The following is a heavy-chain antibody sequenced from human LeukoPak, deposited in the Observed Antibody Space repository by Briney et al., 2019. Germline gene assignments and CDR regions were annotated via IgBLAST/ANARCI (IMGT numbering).Heavy chain of an antibody. V-gene: IGHV4-4*07. Sequence: PSETLSLTCSVSGGSISTYSWSWIRQPVGKGLEWIGRIYSSGTNYYNPSLKSRVTMSLDTSRKQVSLEVRSVTAADTAVYYCVRDDPGCFDPWGRGTLVTVSS. D-gene: IGHD4/OR15-4a*01. CDR1: GGSISTYS. J-gene: IGHJ5*02. CDR3: VRDDPGCFDP. CDR2: IYSSGTN.